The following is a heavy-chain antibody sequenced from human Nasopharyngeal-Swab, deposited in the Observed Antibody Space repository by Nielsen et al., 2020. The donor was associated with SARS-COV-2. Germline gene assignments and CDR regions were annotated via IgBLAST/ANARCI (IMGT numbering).Heavy chain of an antibody. V-gene: IGHV4-39*01. D-gene: IGHD6-13*01. J-gene: IGHJ4*02. CDR2: IYYSGST. Sequence: CIRQHPGKGQKWLGSIYYSGSTYYNPTLKRRVTISVDTTKNRFSLKLSSVTAADTAVYYCARHVSSSWYAAVAGIRAFDYWGQRTLVTVYS. CDR3: ARHVSSSWYAAVAGIRAFDY.